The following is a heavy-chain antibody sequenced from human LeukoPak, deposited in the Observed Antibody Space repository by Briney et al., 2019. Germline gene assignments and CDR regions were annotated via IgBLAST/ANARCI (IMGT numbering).Heavy chain of an antibody. J-gene: IGHJ4*02. CDR2: IYYSGST. CDR3: ARHFFSGSGSYYNFMDY. CDR1: GGSISSYY. V-gene: IGHV4-39*01. Sequence: PETLSLTCTVSGGSISSYYWSWIRQPPGKELEWIGSIYYSGSTYYNPSLKSRVTISVDTSKNQFSLKLSSVTAADTAVYYCARHFFSGSGSYYNFMDYWGQGTLVTVSS. D-gene: IGHD3-10*01.